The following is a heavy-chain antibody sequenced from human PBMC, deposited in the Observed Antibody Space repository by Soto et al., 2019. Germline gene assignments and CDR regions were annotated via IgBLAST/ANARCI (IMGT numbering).Heavy chain of an antibody. CDR1: GFTFSSYG. J-gene: IGHJ4*02. V-gene: IGHV3-30*03. Sequence: QVQLVESGGGVVQPGRSLRLSCAASGFTFSSYGMHWVRQAPGKGLEWVAVISYDGSNKYYADSVKGRFTISRDNSKNTLYLQMNSLRAEDTAGYYCAIAGGSGSYFPLGYWGQGTLVTVSS. D-gene: IGHD3-10*01. CDR3: AIAGGSGSYFPLGY. CDR2: ISYDGSNK.